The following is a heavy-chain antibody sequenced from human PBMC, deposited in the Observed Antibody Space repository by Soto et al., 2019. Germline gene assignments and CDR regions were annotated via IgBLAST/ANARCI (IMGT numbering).Heavy chain of an antibody. D-gene: IGHD2-2*02. CDR3: AREESSTSCYTGCSSSADDAFDI. Sequence: QVQLVQSGAEVKKPGASVKVSCKASGYTFTSYGISWVRQAPGQGLEWMGWISAYNGKTNYAQKLQGRVTMTTDTSTSTAYMELRSLRSDHTAVYYCAREESSTSCYTGCSSSADDAFDIWGQGTMVTVSS. CDR2: ISAYNGKT. V-gene: IGHV1-18*01. CDR1: GYTFTSYG. J-gene: IGHJ3*02.